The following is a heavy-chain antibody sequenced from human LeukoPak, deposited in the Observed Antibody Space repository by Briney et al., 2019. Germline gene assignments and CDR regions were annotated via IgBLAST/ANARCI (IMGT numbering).Heavy chain of an antibody. V-gene: IGHV1-69*05. CDR1: GGTFSSYA. CDR2: IIPIFGTA. Sequence: SVKVSCKASGGTFSSYAISWVRQAPGQGLEWMGGIIPIFGTANYAQKFQGRVTITTDESTSTAYMELSSLRSEDTAVYHCAVGIPGHTGEPGIAAAGTFGGYYYYYMDVWGKGTTVTVSS. J-gene: IGHJ6*03. CDR3: AVGIPGHTGEPGIAAAGTFGGYYYYYMDV. D-gene: IGHD6-13*01.